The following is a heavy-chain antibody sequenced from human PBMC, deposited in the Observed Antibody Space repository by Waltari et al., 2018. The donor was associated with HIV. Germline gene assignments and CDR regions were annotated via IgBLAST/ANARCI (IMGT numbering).Heavy chain of an antibody. CDR1: GYSISSGYY. Sequence: TCTVSGYSISSGYYWGWIRQPPGKGLEWIGSMYHSGSTYYNPSLKSRVTMSVDTSKNQFSLKLSSVTAADTAVYYCARRSGEYWYFDLWGRGTLVTVSS. D-gene: IGHD7-27*01. CDR2: MYHSGST. J-gene: IGHJ2*01. CDR3: ARRSGEYWYFDL. V-gene: IGHV4-38-2*02.